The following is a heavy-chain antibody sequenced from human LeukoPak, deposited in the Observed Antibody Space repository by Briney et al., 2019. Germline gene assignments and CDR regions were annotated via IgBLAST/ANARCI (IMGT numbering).Heavy chain of an antibody. D-gene: IGHD3-10*01. V-gene: IGHV3-15*04. Sequence: PGGSLRLSCAASGFTVSNAWMSWVRQAPGKGLEWVGRIESKTDGGTTDYAAPVKGRFTISRDDSKNTLYLEMNSLKTEDTAVYYCTSAYGSGTYHPTSDYWGQGTLVTVSS. CDR1: GFTVSNAW. CDR3: TSAYGSGTYHPTSDY. CDR2: IESKTDGGTT. J-gene: IGHJ4*02.